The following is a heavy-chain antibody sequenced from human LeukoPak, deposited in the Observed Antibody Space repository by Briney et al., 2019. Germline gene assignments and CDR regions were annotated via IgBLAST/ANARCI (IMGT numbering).Heavy chain of an antibody. CDR2: IYYSGST. Sequence: PSETLSLTCTVSGRSISSSSHSWGWSRQPPGKGLEWIGSIYYSGSTYYNPSLKSRITISVDTSKNQFSLKLSSVTAADTAVYYCARHPYYSSPFVYWGQGTLVTVSS. V-gene: IGHV4-39*01. CDR3: ARHPYYSSPFVY. J-gene: IGHJ4*02. D-gene: IGHD3-22*01. CDR1: GRSISSSSHS.